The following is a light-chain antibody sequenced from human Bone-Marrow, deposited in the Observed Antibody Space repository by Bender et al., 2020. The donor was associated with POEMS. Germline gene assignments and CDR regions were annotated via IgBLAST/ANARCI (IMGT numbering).Light chain of an antibody. CDR3: CSYAGSSTFV. J-gene: IGLJ1*01. Sequence: QSALTQPPSASGSPGQSVTISCTGSSGDIGNYVLVSWYQHHPGKAPKLMIYEGTKRPSGVSNRFSGSRSGNTASLTISGLQAEDEGDYYCCSYAGSSTFVFGTGTKVTVL. CDR1: SGDIGNYVL. CDR2: EGT. V-gene: IGLV2-23*01.